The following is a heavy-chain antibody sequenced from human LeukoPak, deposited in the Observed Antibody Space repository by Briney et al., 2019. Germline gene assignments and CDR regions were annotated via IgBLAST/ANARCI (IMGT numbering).Heavy chain of an antibody. CDR2: ISGSGSST. D-gene: IGHD5-18*01. V-gene: IGHV3-23*01. Sequence: GGSLRLSCAVSGFTFSSYAMTWVRQAPGKGLEWVSAISGSGSSTYYTDSVKGRFTISRDNSKNTLSLQVNSLRAEDTAVYYCANLGGYNYGSSGYWGQGTLVTVSS. CDR3: ANLGGYNYGSSGY. J-gene: IGHJ4*01. CDR1: GFTFSSYA.